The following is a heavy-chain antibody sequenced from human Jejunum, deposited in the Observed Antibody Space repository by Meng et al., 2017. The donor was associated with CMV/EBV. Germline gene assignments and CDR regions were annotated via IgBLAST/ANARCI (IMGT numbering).Heavy chain of an antibody. CDR1: TCCNHA. J-gene: IGHJ4*02. CDR2: VFHILGLA. V-gene: IGHV1-69*10. D-gene: IGHD2-8*01. Sequence: TCCNHATDWVRPAPAQGVVWLGGVFHILGLADYAPKFHGIVTITADKSTRTAYLELSSLKSEYSAVYFCASQTPRSYEFRATTLYIWGQGTLVTVSS. CDR3: ASQTPRSYEFRATTLYI.